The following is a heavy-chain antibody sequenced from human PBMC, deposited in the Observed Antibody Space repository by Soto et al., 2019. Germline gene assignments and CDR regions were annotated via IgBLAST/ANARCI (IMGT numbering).Heavy chain of an antibody. CDR3: ARHSLATQPGDY. J-gene: IGHJ4*02. CDR2: IYPGDSDT. D-gene: IGHD5-12*01. V-gene: IGHV5-51*01. CDR1: GYSFAGYW. Sequence: PGESLKISCKGSGYSFAGYWITWVRQKPGKGLEWMGIIYPGDSDTRYSPSFQGQVTISVDNSIDTAYLEWTTLRASDSAMYYCARHSLATQPGDYWGQGTRVTVSS.